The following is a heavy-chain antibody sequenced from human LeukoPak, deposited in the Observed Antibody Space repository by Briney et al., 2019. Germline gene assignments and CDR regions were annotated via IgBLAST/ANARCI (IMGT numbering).Heavy chain of an antibody. CDR1: GGSFSGYY. V-gene: IGHV4-34*01. CDR2: MNASGST. J-gene: IGHJ6*03. CDR3: ARGRQDVTMIVVVMTAVSYYLDV. Sequence: SETLSLTCAVYGGSFSGYYWTWIRQTPEKGLEWIGEMNASGSTSYNPSLKSRVTISVDTSKNQFSLKLSSVTAADTAVYYCARGRQDVTMIVVVMTAVSYYLDVWGKGTTVTVS. D-gene: IGHD3-22*01.